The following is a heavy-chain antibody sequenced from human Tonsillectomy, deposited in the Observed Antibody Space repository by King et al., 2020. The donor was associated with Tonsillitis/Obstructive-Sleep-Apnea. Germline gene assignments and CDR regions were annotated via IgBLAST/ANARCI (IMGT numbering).Heavy chain of an antibody. CDR2: IYYSGST. V-gene: IGHV4-59*01. CDR3: ARDMVLEAGGDAFDI. J-gene: IGHJ3*02. Sequence: QLQESGPGLVKPSETLSLTCTVSGGSISSYYWSWIRQPPGKGLEWIGYIYYSGSTNYNPSLKSRVTISVDTSKNQFSLKLSSVTAADTAVYYCARDMVLEAGGDAFDIWGRGTMVTVSS. D-gene: IGHD3-10*01. CDR1: GGSISSYY.